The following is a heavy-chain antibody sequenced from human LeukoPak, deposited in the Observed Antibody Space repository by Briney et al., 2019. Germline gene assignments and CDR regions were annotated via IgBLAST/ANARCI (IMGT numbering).Heavy chain of an antibody. D-gene: IGHD6-19*01. CDR3: MRGDFVSVAGTGLDY. V-gene: IGHV3-30*03. CDR2: ISYDGDNK. Sequence: PGRSLRLSCAASGFTFSSYGMHWVRQAPGKGLEWVAVISYDGDNKYYADSVKGRFTISRDNSKNALYLQMNSLRAEDTAVFYCMRGDFVSVAGTGLDYWGQGTLVTVSS. J-gene: IGHJ4*02. CDR1: GFTFSSYG.